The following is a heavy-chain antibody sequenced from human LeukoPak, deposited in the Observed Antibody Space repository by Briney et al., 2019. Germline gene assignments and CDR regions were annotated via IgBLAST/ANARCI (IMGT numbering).Heavy chain of an antibody. J-gene: IGHJ4*02. Sequence: SETLSLTCTVSGGSISSSSYYWGWIRQPPGKGLEWIGSIYYSGSTYYNPSLKSRVTISVDTSKNQFSLKLSSVTAADTAVYYCERGGVRGASFDYWGQGTLVTVSS. V-gene: IGHV4-39*07. CDR3: ERGGVRGASFDY. D-gene: IGHD3-10*01. CDR2: IYYSGST. CDR1: GGSISSSSYY.